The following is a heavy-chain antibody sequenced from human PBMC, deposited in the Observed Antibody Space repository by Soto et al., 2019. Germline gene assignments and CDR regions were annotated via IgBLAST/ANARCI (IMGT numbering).Heavy chain of an antibody. V-gene: IGHV3-11*01. D-gene: IGHD2-2*01. J-gene: IGHJ5*02. CDR2: ISSSGSTI. Sequence: GGSLRLSCAASGFTFSDYYMSWIRQAPGKGLEWVSYISSSGSTIYYADSVKGRFTISRDNAKNSLYLQMNSLRAEDTAVYYCARDPQGYRSSTSCSIWFDPWGQGTLVTVSS. CDR1: GFTFSDYY. CDR3: ARDPQGYRSSTSCSIWFDP.